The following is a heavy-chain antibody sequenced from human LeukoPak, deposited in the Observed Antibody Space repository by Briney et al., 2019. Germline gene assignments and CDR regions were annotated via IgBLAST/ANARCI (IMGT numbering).Heavy chain of an antibody. Sequence: ASVTVSCKVSGYTLTELSMHWVRQAPGKGLEWMGGFYPEDGETIYAQKFQGRVTMTEDTSTDTAYMELSSLRSEDTAVYYCATVLRLRYYYGSGRWYWFDPWGQGTLVTVSS. CDR1: GYTLTELS. CDR2: FYPEDGET. D-gene: IGHD3-10*01. J-gene: IGHJ5*02. CDR3: ATVLRLRYYYGSGRWYWFDP. V-gene: IGHV1-24*01.